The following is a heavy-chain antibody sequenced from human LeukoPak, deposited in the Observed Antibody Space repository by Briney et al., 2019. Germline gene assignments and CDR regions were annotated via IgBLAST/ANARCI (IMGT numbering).Heavy chain of an antibody. J-gene: IGHJ2*01. CDR3: AKVDCGSPGCRRFDF. CDR2: ISASDVST. D-gene: IGHD2-2*01. CDR1: GFTFSSYV. Sequence: GGSLRLSCATSGFTFSSYVMSWVRQAPGKGLVWVSSISASDVSTYYADSVKGRFTISRDNSKNTLYLQMNSLRAEDTAVYFCAKVDCGSPGCRRFDFWGRGTLVTVSS. V-gene: IGHV3-23*01.